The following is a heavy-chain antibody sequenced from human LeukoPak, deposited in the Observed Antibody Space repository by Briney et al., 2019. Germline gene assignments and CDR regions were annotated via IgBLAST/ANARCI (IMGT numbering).Heavy chain of an antibody. CDR2: IYHSGST. D-gene: IGHD3-22*01. J-gene: IGHJ4*02. Sequence: PSETLSLTCTLSGGSIRSYYWSWIPQPPGRGLEWIGYIYHSGSTNYNPSLKTRVTISVDMSKNQFSLRLTSVTAADTAVYYWARDTRVYDRSGYHYFDYWGQGSLVTVSS. CDR3: ARDTRVYDRSGYHYFDY. V-gene: IGHV4-59*01. CDR1: GGSIRSYY.